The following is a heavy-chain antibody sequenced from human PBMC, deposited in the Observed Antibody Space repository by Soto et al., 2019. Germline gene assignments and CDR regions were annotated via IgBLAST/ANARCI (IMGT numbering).Heavy chain of an antibody. CDR1: GYTFTSYG. J-gene: IGHJ4*02. CDR2: ISAYNGNT. Sequence: ASVKVSCKASGYTFTSYGISWVRQAPGQGLEWMGWISAYNGNTNCAQKLQGRVTMTTDTSTSTAYMELRSLRSDDTAVYYCARDRGDYDFWSGYYEGFDYWGQGTLVTVSS. V-gene: IGHV1-18*01. D-gene: IGHD3-3*01. CDR3: ARDRGDYDFWSGYYEGFDY.